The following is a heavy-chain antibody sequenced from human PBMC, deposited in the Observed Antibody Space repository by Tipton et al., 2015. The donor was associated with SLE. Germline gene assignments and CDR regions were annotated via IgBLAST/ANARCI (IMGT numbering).Heavy chain of an antibody. CDR3: AREQRLVLDY. D-gene: IGHD6-19*01. CDR1: GDSISSGDYY. V-gene: IGHV4-30-4*01. J-gene: IGHJ4*02. Sequence: TLSLTCTVSGDSISSGDYYWTWIRQTPGKGLEWIGFIYDTGNIYYNPSLKSRFTISIDTSKNQFSLNLRSVTAADTAVYYCAREQRLVLDYWGQGTLVSVSS. CDR2: IYDTGNI.